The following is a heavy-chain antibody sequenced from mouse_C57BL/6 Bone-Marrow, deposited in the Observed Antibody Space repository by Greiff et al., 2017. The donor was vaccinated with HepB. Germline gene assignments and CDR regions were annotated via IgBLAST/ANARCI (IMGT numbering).Heavy chain of an antibody. D-gene: IGHD1-1*01. Sequence: QVQLQQPGAELVKPGASVKLSCKASGYTFTSYWMHWVKQRPGQGLEWIGMIHPNSGSTNYNEKFKSKATLTVDKSSSTAYMQLSSLTSGDSAVYYCARFPYGSSYLYAMDYWGQGTSVTVSS. CDR1: GYTFTSYW. CDR3: ARFPYGSSYLYAMDY. J-gene: IGHJ4*01. CDR2: IHPNSGST. V-gene: IGHV1-64*01.